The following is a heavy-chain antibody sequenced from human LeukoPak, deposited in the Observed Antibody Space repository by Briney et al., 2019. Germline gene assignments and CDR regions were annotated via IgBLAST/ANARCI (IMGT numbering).Heavy chain of an antibody. D-gene: IGHD3-9*01. CDR2: IKQDGSEK. CDR1: GFTFSYYG. Sequence: GGSLRLSCVASGFTFSYYGMQWVRQAPGKGLEWVANIKQDGSEKYYVDSVKGRFTISRDNAKNSLYLQMNSLRAEDTAVYYCARGRYDILTGYRFDYWGQGTLVTVSS. J-gene: IGHJ4*02. CDR3: ARGRYDILTGYRFDY. V-gene: IGHV3-7*01.